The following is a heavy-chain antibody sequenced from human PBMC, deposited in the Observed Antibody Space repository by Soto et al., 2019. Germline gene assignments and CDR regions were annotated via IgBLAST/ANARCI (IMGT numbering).Heavy chain of an antibody. CDR2: ISYDGSDK. CDR3: ARAGYASSWSTDFYYAMDV. J-gene: IGHJ6*02. CDR1: GFTFSNYG. V-gene: IGHV3-30*03. D-gene: IGHD6-19*01. Sequence: VHLVESGGGVVQPGRSLRLSCAASGFTFSNYGVHWVRQAPGKGLEWVAVISYDGSDKYQADSVKGRFTISRDNSKNTLFLQMNDLRPEDTAVYYCARAGYASSWSTDFYYAMDVWGQGTRVTVSS.